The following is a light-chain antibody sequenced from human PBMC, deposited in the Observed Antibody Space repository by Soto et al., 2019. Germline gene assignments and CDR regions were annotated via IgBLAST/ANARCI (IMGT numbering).Light chain of an antibody. J-gene: IGKJ1*01. Sequence: EIVMTQSPATLSVSPGERATLSCRASQSVSNNLAWYQKKPGQAPRLLIYDASTRATGIPARFSGGRSGTEFTLTISSLQCEDFAVYYCQQYNNWWTFGEGTRVEI. V-gene: IGKV3-15*01. CDR3: QQYNNWWT. CDR2: DAS. CDR1: QSVSNN.